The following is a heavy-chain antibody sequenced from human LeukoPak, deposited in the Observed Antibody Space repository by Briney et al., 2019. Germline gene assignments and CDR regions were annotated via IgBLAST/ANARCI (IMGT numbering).Heavy chain of an antibody. D-gene: IGHD6-19*01. CDR3: VTRGWADYYYYMDV. CDR2: ISGSGGST. CDR1: GFAFSSYG. V-gene: IGHV3-23*01. J-gene: IGHJ6*03. Sequence: GGSLRLSCAASGFAFSSYGMSWVRQAPGKGLEWVSAISGSGGSTYYADSVKGRFTISRDNSKNTLYLQMNSLRAEDTAVYYCVTRGWADYYYYMDVWGKGTTVTVSS.